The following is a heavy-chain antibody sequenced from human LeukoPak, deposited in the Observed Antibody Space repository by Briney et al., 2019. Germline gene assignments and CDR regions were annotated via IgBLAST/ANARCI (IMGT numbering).Heavy chain of an antibody. D-gene: IGHD6-19*01. CDR1: GFTFSSYW. Sequence: QPGGSLRLSCAASGFTFSSYWMHWVRQAPGKGLVWVSRINSDGRRATYADSVEGRFTISRDNAKNTLYLQMNSLRAEDTAVYYCARGAFQDTGGWYGIDYWGQGTLVTVSS. J-gene: IGHJ4*02. CDR3: ARGAFQDTGGWYGIDY. CDR2: INSDGRRA. V-gene: IGHV3-74*01.